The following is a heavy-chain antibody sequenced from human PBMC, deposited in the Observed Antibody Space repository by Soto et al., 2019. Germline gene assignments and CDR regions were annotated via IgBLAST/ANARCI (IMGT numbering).Heavy chain of an antibody. D-gene: IGHD5-18*01. CDR1: GYSFTSYW. CDR3: ATHVDTAMAYYYYGMDV. J-gene: IGHJ6*02. V-gene: IGHV5-10-1*01. Sequence: GEPLKISCKGSGYSFTSYWISWVRQMHGKGLEWMGRIDPSDSYTNYSPSFQGHVTISADKSISTAYLQWSSLKASDTAMYYCATHVDTAMAYYYYGMDVWGQGTTVTVSS. CDR2: IDPSDSYT.